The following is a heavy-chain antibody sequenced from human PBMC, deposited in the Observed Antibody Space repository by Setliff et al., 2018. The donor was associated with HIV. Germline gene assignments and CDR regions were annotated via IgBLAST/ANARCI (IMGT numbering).Heavy chain of an antibody. CDR2: ISAYNGNT. Sequence: ASVKVSCKASGYTFTSYGISWVRQAPGQGLEWMGWISAYNGNTNYAQKLQGRVTMTTDTSTSTAYMELRSLRSDDTAVYYCARQDHSSVNTGSLYAFDVWGQGTRVTVSS. D-gene: IGHD2-8*02. CDR1: GYTFTSYG. J-gene: IGHJ3*01. V-gene: IGHV1-18*01. CDR3: ARQDHSSVNTGSLYAFDV.